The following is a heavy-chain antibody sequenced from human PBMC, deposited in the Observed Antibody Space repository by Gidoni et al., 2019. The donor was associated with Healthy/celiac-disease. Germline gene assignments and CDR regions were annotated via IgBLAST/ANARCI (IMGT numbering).Heavy chain of an antibody. D-gene: IGHD3-10*01. Sequence: EVQLLESGGGLVQPGGSLRLSCAASGFYFSSYAMSWVRQAPGKGLEWVSAISGSGGSTYYADSVKGRFTISRDNSKNTLYLQMNSLRAEDTAVYYCAKGDYYYGSGAGYYFDYWGQGTLVTVSS. V-gene: IGHV3-23*01. J-gene: IGHJ4*02. CDR2: ISGSGGST. CDR1: GFYFSSYA. CDR3: AKGDYYYGSGAGYYFDY.